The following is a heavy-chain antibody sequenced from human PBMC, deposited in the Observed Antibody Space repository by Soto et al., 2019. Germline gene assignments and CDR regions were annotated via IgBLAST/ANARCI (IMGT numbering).Heavy chain of an antibody. Sequence: SETLSLTCIVSGGSISEKYWNWVRQPPGKGLEWIGLIFANGHTDYNPSLKSRVTMSVDASKNQFSLRLTSMTAADTAVYYCVASLAASGLNWLDPWGRGTLVTVPQ. D-gene: IGHD6-13*01. J-gene: IGHJ5*02. CDR1: GGSISEKY. V-gene: IGHV4-4*07. CDR2: IFANGHT. CDR3: VASLAASGLNWLDP.